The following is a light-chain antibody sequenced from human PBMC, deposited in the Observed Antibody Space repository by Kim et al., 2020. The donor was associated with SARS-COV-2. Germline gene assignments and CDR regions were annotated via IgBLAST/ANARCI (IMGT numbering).Light chain of an antibody. CDR2: GKN. CDR3: NSWDSSGNHVV. J-gene: IGLJ2*01. CDR1: SLRSYY. V-gene: IGLV3-19*01. Sequence: ALGQTVRITCQGDSLRSYYASWYQQKPGQAPVLVIYGKNNRPSGIPDRFSGSSSGNTASLTITGAQAEDEADYYCNSWDSSGNHVVFGGGTKVTVL.